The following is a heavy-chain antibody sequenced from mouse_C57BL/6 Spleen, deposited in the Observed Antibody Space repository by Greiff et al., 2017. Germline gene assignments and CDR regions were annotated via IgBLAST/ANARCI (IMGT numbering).Heavy chain of an antibody. V-gene: IGHV5-9-1*02. CDR2: ISRGGDYI. Sequence: EVKVEESGEGLVKPGGSLKLSCAASGFTFSSYAMSWVRQTPEKRLEWVAYISRGGDYIYYAATVKGRFTISRDNARNTLYLQMSSLKSEDTAMXYCTRGSGDAMDYWGQGTSVTVSS. CDR3: TRGSGDAMDY. CDR1: GFTFSSYA. J-gene: IGHJ4*01.